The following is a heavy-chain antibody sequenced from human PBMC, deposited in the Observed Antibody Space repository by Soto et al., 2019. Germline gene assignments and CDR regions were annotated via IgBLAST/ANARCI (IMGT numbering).Heavy chain of an antibody. D-gene: IGHD3-3*01. CDR1: GFTFSSYG. CDR3: AKDRTIFGVVGGGGYYGMDV. CDR2: ISYDGTNK. Sequence: QVQLVESGGGVVQPGRSPRLSCAASGFTFSSYGVHWVRQAPGKGLEWVAVISYDGTNKNYADSVKGRFTISRDNSKNTLYLQMNSLRAEDTAVYYCAKDRTIFGVVGGGGYYGMDVWGQGTTVTV. J-gene: IGHJ6*02. V-gene: IGHV3-30*18.